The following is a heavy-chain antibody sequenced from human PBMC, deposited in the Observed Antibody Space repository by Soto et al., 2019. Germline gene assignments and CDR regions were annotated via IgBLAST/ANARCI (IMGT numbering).Heavy chain of an antibody. J-gene: IGHJ6*03. V-gene: IGHV3-48*01. CDR1: GFTFSSYS. Sequence: GGSLRLSCAASGFTFSSYSMNWVRQAPGKGLEWVSYISSSSSTIYYADSVKGRFTISRDNAKNSLYLQMNSLRAEDTAVYYCAREESLGYCSGGSCYLPDYYYYYMDVWGKGTTVTVSS. CDR2: ISSSSSTI. CDR3: AREESLGYCSGGSCYLPDYYYYYMDV. D-gene: IGHD2-15*01.